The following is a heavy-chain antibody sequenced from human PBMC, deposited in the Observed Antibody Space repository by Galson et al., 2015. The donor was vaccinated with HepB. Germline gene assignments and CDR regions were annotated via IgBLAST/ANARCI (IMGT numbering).Heavy chain of an antibody. CDR2: INWNGGST. V-gene: IGHV3-20*04. CDR3: ARDPSGYDSLYYFDY. J-gene: IGHJ4*02. Sequence: SLRLSCAASGFTFDDYGMSWVRQAPGKGLEWVSGINWNGGSTGYADSVKGRFTISRDNAKNSLYLQMNSLRAEDTALYYCARDPSGYDSLYYFDYWGQGTLVTVSS. D-gene: IGHD5-12*01. CDR1: GFTFDDYG.